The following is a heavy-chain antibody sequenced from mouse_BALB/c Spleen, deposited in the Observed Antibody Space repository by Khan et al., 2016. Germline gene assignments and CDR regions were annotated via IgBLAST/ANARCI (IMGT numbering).Heavy chain of an antibody. CDR3: ANDYAWFAH. V-gene: IGHV1S29*02. J-gene: IGHJ3*01. CDR1: GYTFTDNN. CDR2: IYPYNGGT. D-gene: IGHD2-4*01. Sequence: VQLQQSGPELVKPGASVKISCKASGYTFTDNNIHWLKQSHGKSLEWIGYIYPYNGGTGYNQKFKNRATLTVDDSSNTAYMDLRSLTSEDSAVYYCANDYAWFAHWGQGTLVTVSA.